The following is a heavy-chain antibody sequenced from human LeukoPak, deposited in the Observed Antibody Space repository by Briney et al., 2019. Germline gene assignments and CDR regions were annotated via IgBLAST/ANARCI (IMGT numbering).Heavy chain of an antibody. J-gene: IGHJ4*02. CDR2: IDWGDDK. CDR3: ARSKIAVAAFDY. Sequence: SGPALVKPTQTLTLTCTFSGFSLSTSGMCVSWIRQPPGKALEWLALIDWGDDKYYSTSLKTRLTISKDTPKNQVVLTMTNMDPVDTATYYCARSKIAVAAFDYWGQGTLVTVSS. V-gene: IGHV2-70*01. CDR1: GFSLSTSGMC. D-gene: IGHD6-19*01.